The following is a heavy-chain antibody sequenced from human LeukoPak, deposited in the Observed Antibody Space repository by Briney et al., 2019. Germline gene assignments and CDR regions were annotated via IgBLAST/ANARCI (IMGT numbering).Heavy chain of an antibody. CDR1: GFSLSGYW. Sequence: GGSLRLSCAASGFSLSGYWMTWVRQAPGKVREWVARLHADGVEQNYVDSVTGRFTMSRDNAKNSLDLQMNSLRVEDTAVYYCARGGYSFDYLGQGTLVAVSS. V-gene: IGHV3-7*01. D-gene: IGHD5-18*01. CDR2: LHADGVEQ. CDR3: ARGGYSFDY. J-gene: IGHJ4*02.